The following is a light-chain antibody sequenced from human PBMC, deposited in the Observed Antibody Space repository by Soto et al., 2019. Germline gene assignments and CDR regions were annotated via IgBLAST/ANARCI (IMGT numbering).Light chain of an antibody. CDR2: EVT. CDR1: SSDVGAYNY. CDR3: SSYTSGSTLVV. J-gene: IGLJ2*01. Sequence: QSAQTQPASVSGSPGQSITISCTGSSSDVGAYNYVSWYQQHPGKAPRLMIYEVTNRPSGVSNRFSGSKSGNTASLTISGLRAEDEADYYCSSYTSGSTLVVFGGGTKLTVL. V-gene: IGLV2-14*01.